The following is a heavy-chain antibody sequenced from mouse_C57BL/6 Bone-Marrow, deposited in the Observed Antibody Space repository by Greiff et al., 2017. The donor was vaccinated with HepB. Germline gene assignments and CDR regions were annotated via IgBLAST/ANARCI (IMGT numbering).Heavy chain of an antibody. CDR3: TTDDYEGFAD. CDR1: GFNIKDDY. J-gene: IGHJ3*01. D-gene: IGHD2-4*01. Sequence: EVQVVESGAELVRPGASVKLSCTASGFNIKDDYMHWVKQRPEQGLEWIGWIDPENGDTEYASKFQGKATITADTSSNTAYLQLSSLTSEDTAVYYCTTDDYEGFADWGQGTLVTVSA. CDR2: IDPENGDT. V-gene: IGHV14-4*01.